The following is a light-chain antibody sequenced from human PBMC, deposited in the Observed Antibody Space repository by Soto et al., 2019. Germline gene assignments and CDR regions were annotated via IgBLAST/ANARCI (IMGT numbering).Light chain of an antibody. Sequence: SYELTQPPSVSVAPGKTARITCGGNNIGSKSVHWYQQKPGQAPVLVIYYDSDRPSGIPERFSGFNSGNTATLTISRVEAGDEADYYCQVWDSSSDHLYVFGTGTKLTVL. J-gene: IGLJ1*01. CDR3: QVWDSSSDHLYV. V-gene: IGLV3-21*04. CDR1: NIGSKS. CDR2: YDS.